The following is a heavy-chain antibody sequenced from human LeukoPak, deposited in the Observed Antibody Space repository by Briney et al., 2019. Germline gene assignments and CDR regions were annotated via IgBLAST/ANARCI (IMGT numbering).Heavy chain of an antibody. Sequence: GGSLRLSCAASGFTFSSYWISWVRQAPGKGLEWVANIKQDGSEKYYVDSVKGRFTISRDNAKNSLYLQMNSLRAEDTAVNYFARDEYSSGYWGQGTLVTVSS. V-gene: IGHV3-7*01. CDR1: GFTFSSYW. D-gene: IGHD6-19*01. J-gene: IGHJ4*02. CDR2: IKQDGSEK. CDR3: ARDEYSSGY.